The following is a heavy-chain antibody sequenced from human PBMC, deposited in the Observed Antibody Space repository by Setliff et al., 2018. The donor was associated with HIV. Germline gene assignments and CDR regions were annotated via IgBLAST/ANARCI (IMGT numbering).Heavy chain of an antibody. CDR1: FSPFPFSS. J-gene: IGHJ6*02. CDR2: INPDSGGT. CDR3: ARDHCSSSGGYAYSYYGMHV. Sequence: SFPSSFSPFPFSSMPWVRQAPGQGLEWMGWINPDSGGTTYEQKFPGRVTMNRDTAIRTASLEVRRLRSAATALYSVARDHCSSSGGYAYSYYGMHVWGQGTTVTVSS. V-gene: IGHV1-2*02. D-gene: IGHD2-2*01.